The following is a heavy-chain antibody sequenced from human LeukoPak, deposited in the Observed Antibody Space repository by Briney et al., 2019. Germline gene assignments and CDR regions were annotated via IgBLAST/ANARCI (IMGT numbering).Heavy chain of an antibody. CDR2: INPNSGGT. J-gene: IGHJ5*02. Sequence: ASVKVSCKASGYTFTGYYMHWMRQAPGQVLEWMGWINPNSGGTNYAQKFQGRVTMTRDTSISTAYMELSRLRSDDTAVYYCARGIAAAGNSDKQFDPWGQGTLVTVSS. D-gene: IGHD6-13*01. CDR3: ARGIAAAGNSDKQFDP. CDR1: GYTFTGYY. V-gene: IGHV1-2*02.